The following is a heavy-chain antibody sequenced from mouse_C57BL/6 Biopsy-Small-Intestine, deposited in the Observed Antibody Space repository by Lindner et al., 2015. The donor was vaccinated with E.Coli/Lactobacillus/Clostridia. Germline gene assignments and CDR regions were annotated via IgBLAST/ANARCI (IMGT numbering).Heavy chain of an antibody. J-gene: IGHJ2*01. CDR2: IYPGGGYT. CDR3: ARSIYEYFDY. D-gene: IGHD2-3*01. CDR1: GYTFTNYW. Sequence: VQLQESGAELVRPGTSVKMSCKASGYTFTNYWISWAKQRPGHGLEWIGDIYPGGGYTNYNEKFKGKATLTADKSSSTAYMQLSSLTSEDSAIYYCARSIYEYFDYWGQGTTLTVSS. V-gene: IGHV1-63*01.